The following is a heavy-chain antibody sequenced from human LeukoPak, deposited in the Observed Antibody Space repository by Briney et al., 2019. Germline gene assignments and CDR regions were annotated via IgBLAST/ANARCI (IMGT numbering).Heavy chain of an antibody. Sequence: GGSLRLSCAASGFTFSTSWMTWVRQAPGKGLEWVANIKQDGSDKYYMDSVKGRFTISRDNAKNSLYLQMNSLKAEDTAVYYCAKDSGWFRFDYWGQGTLVTVSS. CDR2: IKQDGSDK. D-gene: IGHD6-13*01. CDR1: GFTFSTSW. J-gene: IGHJ4*02. V-gene: IGHV3-7*03. CDR3: AKDSGWFRFDY.